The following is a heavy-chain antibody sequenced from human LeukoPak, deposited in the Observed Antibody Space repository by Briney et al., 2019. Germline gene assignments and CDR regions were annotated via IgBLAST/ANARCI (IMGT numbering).Heavy chain of an antibody. CDR2: IKQDGSEK. CDR1: EFIFSGYW. CDR3: ARDGFVGAADY. J-gene: IGHJ4*02. D-gene: IGHD2-15*01. Sequence: GGSLRLSCAASEFIFSGYWMNWVRQAPGKGLEWVANIKQDGSEKQYVDSVRGRFTISRDNAKNSLYLQMNSLRVEYTAVYYCARDGFVGAADYWGQGTLVTVSS. V-gene: IGHV3-7*01.